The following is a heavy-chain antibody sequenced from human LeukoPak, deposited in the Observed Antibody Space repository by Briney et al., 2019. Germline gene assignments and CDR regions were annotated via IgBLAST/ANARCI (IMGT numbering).Heavy chain of an antibody. D-gene: IGHD6-13*01. CDR3: ARGRTWYDFGY. J-gene: IGHJ4*02. V-gene: IGHV4-61*08. Sequence: PSETLSLTCTVSGGSISSGGYYWSWIRQPPGKGLEWIGYIYYSGSTNYNPSLKSRVTISVDTSKNQFSLKLSSVTAADTAVYYCARGRTWYDFGYWGQGTLVTVSS. CDR1: GGSISSGGYY. CDR2: IYYSGST.